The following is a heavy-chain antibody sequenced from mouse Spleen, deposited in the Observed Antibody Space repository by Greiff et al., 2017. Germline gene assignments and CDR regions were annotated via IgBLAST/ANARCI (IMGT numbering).Heavy chain of an antibody. CDR2: IWGGGST. CDR3: ASEGITTDAWFAY. D-gene: IGHD1-2*01. CDR1: GFSLTSYG. J-gene: IGHJ3*01. V-gene: IGHV2-6*01. Sequence: VQLQQSGPGLVAPSQSLSITCTVSGFSLTSYGVDWVRQSPGKGLEWLGVIWGGGSTNYNSALKSRLSISKDNSKSQVFLKMNSLQTDDTAMYYCASEGITTDAWFAYWGQGTLVTVSA.